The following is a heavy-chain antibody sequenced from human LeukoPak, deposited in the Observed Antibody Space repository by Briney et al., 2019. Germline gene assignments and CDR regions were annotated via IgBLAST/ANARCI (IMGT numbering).Heavy chain of an antibody. D-gene: IGHD3-3*01. J-gene: IGHJ3*02. V-gene: IGHV3-23*01. CDR3: AKDSTLITIFGVVTRGAFDI. CDR2: ISGSGGST. CDR1: GFTFSSYA. Sequence: GSLRLSCAASGFTFSSYAMSWVRQAPGKGLEWVSAISGSGGSTYYADSVKGRFTISRDNSKNTLYLQMNSLRAEDTAVYYCAKDSTLITIFGVVTRGAFDIWGQGTMVTVSS.